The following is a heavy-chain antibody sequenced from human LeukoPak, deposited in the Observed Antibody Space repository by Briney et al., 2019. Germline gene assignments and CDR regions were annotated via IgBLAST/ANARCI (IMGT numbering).Heavy chain of an antibody. D-gene: IGHD1-26*01. CDR3: ARGGGGSYHYYYYYMDV. Sequence: SETLSLTCSVSGGSISSGTYYWSWIRQPAGKGLEWIGYIYYSGSTNYNPSLKSRVTISVDTSKNQFSLKLSSVTAADTAVYYCARGGGGSYHYYYYYMDVWGKGTTVTVSS. J-gene: IGHJ6*03. CDR1: GGSISSGTYY. V-gene: IGHV4-61*01. CDR2: IYYSGST.